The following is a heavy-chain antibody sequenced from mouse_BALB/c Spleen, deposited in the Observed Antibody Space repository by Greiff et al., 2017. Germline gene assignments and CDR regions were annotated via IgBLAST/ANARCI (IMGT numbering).Heavy chain of an antibody. CDR2: ISSGGSYT. CDR3: ARKEYGNYLYYAMDY. Sequence: EVKLVESGGGLVKPGGSLKLSCAASGFTFSSYAMSWVRQTPEKRLEWVATISSGGSYTYYPDSVKGRFTISRDNAKNTLYLQMSSLRSEDTAMYYCARKEYGNYLYYAMDYWGQGTSVTVSS. D-gene: IGHD2-10*02. CDR1: GFTFSSYA. V-gene: IGHV5-9-3*01. J-gene: IGHJ4*01.